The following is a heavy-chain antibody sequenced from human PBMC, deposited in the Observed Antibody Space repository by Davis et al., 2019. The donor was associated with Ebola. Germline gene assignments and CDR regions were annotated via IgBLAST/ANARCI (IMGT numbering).Heavy chain of an antibody. Sequence: AASVKVSCKASGYTFTNYYMHWVRQAPGQGLEWMGMINPNDGETIYAQKFQGRVTMTEDTSTDTAYMELSSLRSEDTAVYYCATDPMGSGWKPFDYWGQGTLVTVSS. D-gene: IGHD6-19*01. J-gene: IGHJ4*02. CDR3: ATDPMGSGWKPFDY. V-gene: IGHV1-46*01. CDR2: INPNDGET. CDR1: GYTFTNYY.